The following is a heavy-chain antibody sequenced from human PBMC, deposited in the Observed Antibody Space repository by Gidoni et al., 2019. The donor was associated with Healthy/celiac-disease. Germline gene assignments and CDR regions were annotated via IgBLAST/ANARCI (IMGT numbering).Heavy chain of an antibody. CDR2: NSAYNGNT. V-gene: IGHV1-18*01. D-gene: IGHD2-2*01. CDR3: ARADLSTSGANWFDP. J-gene: IGHJ5*02. CDR1: GSTFTSYG. Sequence: QVQLVQSGAEVKKPGASVKVSCKASGSTFTSYGISWVRQAPGQGLEWMGWNSAYNGNTNYAQKLQGRVTMTTDTSTSTAYMELRSLRSDDTAVYYCARADLSTSGANWFDPWGQGTLVTVSS.